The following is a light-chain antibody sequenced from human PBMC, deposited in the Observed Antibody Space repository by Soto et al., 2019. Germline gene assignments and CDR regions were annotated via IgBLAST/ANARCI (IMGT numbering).Light chain of an antibody. CDR3: QQYGSSLTWT. J-gene: IGKJ1*01. V-gene: IGKV3-20*01. CDR1: QSVRSSY. Sequence: EIVLTPSPGTLSLSPGERATLSCRASQSVRSSYLAWYQQKPGQAPRLFIYGASSRATGIPDRFSGSGSGTDFTLTISRLEPEDFAVYYCQQYGSSLTWTFGQGTKVDNK. CDR2: GAS.